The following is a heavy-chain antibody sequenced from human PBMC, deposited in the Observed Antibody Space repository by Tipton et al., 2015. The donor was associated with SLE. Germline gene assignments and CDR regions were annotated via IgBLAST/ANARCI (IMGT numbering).Heavy chain of an antibody. Sequence: TLSLTCTVSGGSISSHYWSWIRQPPGKGLEWIGSIYYSGSTYYNPSLQSRVTISVDTSKNQFSLKLSSVTAADTAVYYCARDADYGGNSGWFDPWGQGTLVTVPS. CDR1: GGSISSHY. V-gene: IGHV4-59*11. J-gene: IGHJ5*02. D-gene: IGHD4-23*01. CDR2: IYYSGST. CDR3: ARDADYGGNSGWFDP.